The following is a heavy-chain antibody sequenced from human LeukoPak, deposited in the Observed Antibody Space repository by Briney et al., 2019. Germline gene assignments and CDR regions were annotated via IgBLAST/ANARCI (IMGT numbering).Heavy chain of an antibody. CDR1: GFTFSNAW. V-gene: IGHV3-15*01. CDR2: IKSKTDGGTT. CDR3: TTIDYSNSPYYFDY. Sequence: PGGSLRLSCAASGFTFSNAWMSWVRQAPGKGLEWVGRIKSKTDGGTTDYAAPVKGRFTISSDDSKNTLYLQMNSLKTEDTAVYYCTTIDYSNSPYYFDYWGQGTLVTVSS. J-gene: IGHJ4*02. D-gene: IGHD4-11*01.